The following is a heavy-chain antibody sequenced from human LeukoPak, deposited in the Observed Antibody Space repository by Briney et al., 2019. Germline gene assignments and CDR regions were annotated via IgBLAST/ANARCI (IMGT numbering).Heavy chain of an antibody. V-gene: IGHV3-48*01. D-gene: IGHD6-6*01. CDR3: TRGGSARPDY. Sequence: HPGGSLRLSCAGSGFTFSSSSINWVRQAPGKGLEWVSYISYSGSTIYYADSVKGRFIISRDNAKNSLSLQMNSLRAEDTAVYYCTRGGSARPDYWGQGTLVTVSS. CDR1: GFTFSSSS. J-gene: IGHJ4*02. CDR2: ISYSGSTI.